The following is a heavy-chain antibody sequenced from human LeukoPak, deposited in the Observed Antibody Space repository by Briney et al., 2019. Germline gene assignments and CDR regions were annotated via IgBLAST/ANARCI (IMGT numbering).Heavy chain of an antibody. J-gene: IGHJ4*02. CDR3: AREGGGSSYYFDY. D-gene: IGHD2-15*01. CDR1: GGTFSSYA. CDR2: INPNSGGT. Sequence: ASVKVSCKASGGTFSSYAISWVRQAPGQGLEWMGWINPNSGGTNYAQKFQGRVTMTRDTSISTAYMELSRLRSDDTAVYYCAREGGGSSYYFDYWGQGTLVTVSS. V-gene: IGHV1-2*02.